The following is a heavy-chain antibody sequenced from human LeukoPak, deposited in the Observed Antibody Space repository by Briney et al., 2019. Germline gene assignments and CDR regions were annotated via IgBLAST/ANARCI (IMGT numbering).Heavy chain of an antibody. J-gene: IGHJ3*02. CDR3: ARGGDYYDNSGSPYAFDI. D-gene: IGHD3-22*01. V-gene: IGHV4-30-4*01. CDR2: IYYSGST. Sequence: SETLSLTCAVSGGSISSGDYYWSWIRQPPGKGLEWIGYIYYSGSTYYNPSLKSRVTISVDTSKNQFSLKLSSVTAADTAVYYCARGGDYYDNSGSPYAFDIWGQGTMVTVSS. CDR1: GGSISSGDYY.